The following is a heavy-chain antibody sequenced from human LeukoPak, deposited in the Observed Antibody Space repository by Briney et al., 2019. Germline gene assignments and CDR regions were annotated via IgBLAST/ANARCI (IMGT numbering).Heavy chain of an antibody. Sequence: PSETLSLTCTVSGGSISSYYWSWIRQPPGKGPEWIGYIYYSGSTNYNPSLKSRVTISVDTSKNQFSLKLSSVTAADTAVYYCARGPDGYNFHFDYWGQGTLVTVSS. D-gene: IGHD5-24*01. CDR3: ARGPDGYNFHFDY. V-gene: IGHV4-59*01. CDR1: GGSISSYY. CDR2: IYYSGST. J-gene: IGHJ4*02.